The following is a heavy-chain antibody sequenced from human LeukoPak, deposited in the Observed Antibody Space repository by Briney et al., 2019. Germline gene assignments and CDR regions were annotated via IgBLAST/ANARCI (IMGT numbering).Heavy chain of an antibody. D-gene: IGHD6-13*01. V-gene: IGHV3-30-3*01. CDR3: ARDWTAAAAGSAFDY. Sequence: GGSLRLSCAASGFTFSSYAMHWVRPAPGKGLEGVGVISYDGSNKYYADSVKGRFTISRDNSKNTLYLQMNSLRAEDTAVYYCARDWTAAAAGSAFDYWGQGTLVTVSS. CDR1: GFTFSSYA. CDR2: ISYDGSNK. J-gene: IGHJ4*02.